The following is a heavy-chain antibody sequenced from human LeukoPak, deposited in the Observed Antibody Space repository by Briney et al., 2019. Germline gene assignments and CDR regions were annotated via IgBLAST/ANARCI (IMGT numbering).Heavy chain of an antibody. Sequence: ASVKVSCKASGYTFTGYYMHWVRQAPGQGLEWKGWINPNSGGTNYAQKFQGRVTMTRDTSISTAYMELSRLRPEDTAVYYCASSGPPGIAPRHEGNPLDYWGQGTLVTVSS. J-gene: IGHJ4*02. D-gene: IGHD6-13*01. CDR2: INPNSGGT. V-gene: IGHV1-2*02. CDR1: GYTFTGYY. CDR3: ASSGPPGIAPRHEGNPLDY.